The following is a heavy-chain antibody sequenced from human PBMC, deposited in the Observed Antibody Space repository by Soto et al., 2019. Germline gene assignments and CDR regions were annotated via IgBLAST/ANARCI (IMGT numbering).Heavy chain of an antibody. CDR2: IKEDGSEH. Sequence: GWSLRLSCAASGFTFTNYWMSWVRQAPGKRPEWVANIKEDGSEHYYVDSVKGRFTNSRDNAKKSVFLQMNSLRAEDTAVYYCVRDPNSGYDYWGQGALVTVSS. D-gene: IGHD5-12*01. V-gene: IGHV3-7*01. CDR3: VRDPNSGYDY. J-gene: IGHJ4*02. CDR1: GFTFTNYW.